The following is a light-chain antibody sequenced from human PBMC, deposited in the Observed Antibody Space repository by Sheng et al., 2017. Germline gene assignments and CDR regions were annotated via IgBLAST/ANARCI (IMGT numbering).Light chain of an antibody. V-gene: IGKV1-5*03. CDR3: QQYDHYPYT. Sequence: DIQMTQSPSTLSASVGDRVTITCRASHSISSWLAWYQQKPGKAPKLLIYKASSLESGVPSRFSGSGSGTEFTLTISGLQPDDFASYYCQQYDHYPYTFGQGTKLEI. J-gene: IGKJ2*01. CDR2: KAS. CDR1: HSISSW.